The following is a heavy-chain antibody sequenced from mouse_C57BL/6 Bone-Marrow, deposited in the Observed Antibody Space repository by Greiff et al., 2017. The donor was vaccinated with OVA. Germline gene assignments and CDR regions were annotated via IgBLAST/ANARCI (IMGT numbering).Heavy chain of an antibody. V-gene: IGHV1-15*01. CDR2: IDPETGGT. Sequence: VKLQESGAELVRPGASVTLSCKASGYTFTDYEMHWVKQTPVHGLEWIGAIDPETGGTAYNQKFKGKAILTADKSSSTAYMELRSLTSEDSAVYYCTRRIYGSSPWYFDVWGTGTTVTVSS. CDR3: TRRIYGSSPWYFDV. D-gene: IGHD1-1*01. CDR1: GYTFTDYE. J-gene: IGHJ1*03.